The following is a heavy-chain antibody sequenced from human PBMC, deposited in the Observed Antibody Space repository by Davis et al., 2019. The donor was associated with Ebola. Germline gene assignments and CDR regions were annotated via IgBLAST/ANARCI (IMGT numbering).Heavy chain of an antibody. D-gene: IGHD5-18*01. J-gene: IGHJ6*02. Sequence: ASVKVSCKVSGYTLAELSVHWVRQAPGRGLEWMGAFDPEDGEAIYARKFQGRITMTEDTSTDTAYMELSSLKASDTAMYYCARLGSYGSTSYYYYGMDVWGQGTTVTVSS. CDR3: ARLGSYGSTSYYYYGMDV. CDR1: GYTLAELS. V-gene: IGHV1-24*01. CDR2: FDPEDGEA.